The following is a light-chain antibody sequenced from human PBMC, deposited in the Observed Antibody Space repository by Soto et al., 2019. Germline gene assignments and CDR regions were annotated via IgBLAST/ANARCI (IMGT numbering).Light chain of an antibody. J-gene: IGKJ4*01. CDR2: GAS. Sequence: EIVMTQSPATLSVSPGDRATLSCRASQSVSSNFAWYQQTPGQAPRLLIYGASTRATGIPARVSGTGSGTEFTLIISCLQSEDFAVYYCQHYLSWPPSTVGGGTKVEIK. V-gene: IGKV3-15*01. CDR1: QSVSSN. CDR3: QHYLSWPPST.